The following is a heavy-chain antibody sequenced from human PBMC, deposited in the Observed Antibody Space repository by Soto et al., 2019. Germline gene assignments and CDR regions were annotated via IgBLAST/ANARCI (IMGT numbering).Heavy chain of an antibody. Sequence: HPGGSLRLSCEASGFNFSSYGIHWVRQAPGKGLEWVAIIWNDGSNEYYADSVKGRFTISRDNSKNTVYLQVSKLRAEDTAVYFCARDQTDSGGYSDSWGQGTLVTV. CDR3: ARDQTDSGGYSDS. J-gene: IGHJ4*02. D-gene: IGHD3-22*01. CDR2: IWNDGSNE. CDR1: GFNFSSYG. V-gene: IGHV3-33*01.